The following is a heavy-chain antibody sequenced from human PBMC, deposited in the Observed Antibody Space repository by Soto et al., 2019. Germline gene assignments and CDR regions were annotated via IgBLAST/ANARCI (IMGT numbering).Heavy chain of an antibody. V-gene: IGHV3-30-3*01. CDR2: ISYDGNNK. CDR1: GFTFGAYV. D-gene: IGHD3-10*01. CDR3: ARDRAGVYPYYYGMDV. J-gene: IGHJ6*02. Sequence: GSLRLSCAASGFTFGAYVMHWVRQAPGKGLEWVAHISYDGNNKYYADSVKGRFTISRDNAKNSLYLQMNSLRAEDTAVYYCARDRAGVYPYYYGMDVWGQGTTVTVSS.